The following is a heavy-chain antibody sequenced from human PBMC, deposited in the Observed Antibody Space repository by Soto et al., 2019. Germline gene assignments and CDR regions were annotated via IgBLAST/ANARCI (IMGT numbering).Heavy chain of an antibody. Sequence: QVQLQESGPGLVKPSGTLSLTCAVSGGSISSSNWWSWVRQPPGKGLEWIGEIYHSGSTNYNPSLKSGVPIPVDRPKTQFPRRLSSVTAADTAGYYWARRQQLVNFDYWGKGTLVTVSS. CDR1: GGSISSSNW. CDR2: IYHSGST. D-gene: IGHD6-13*01. J-gene: IGHJ4*02. V-gene: IGHV4-4*02. CDR3: ARRQQLVNFDY.